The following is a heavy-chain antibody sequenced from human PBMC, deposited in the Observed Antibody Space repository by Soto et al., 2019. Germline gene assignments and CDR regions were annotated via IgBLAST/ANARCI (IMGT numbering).Heavy chain of an antibody. Sequence: QLQLQESGSGLVKPSQTLSLTCAVSGGSISSGGYSWSWIRQPPGKGLEWIGYIYHSGSTYYKPFFKSRVSRSVDRSKNQFSLKLSSVSAANTAVYYWDRVGCRDGCGDAFDIWGQGTMVTVSS. CDR2: IYHSGST. CDR3: DRVGCRDGCGDAFDI. J-gene: IGHJ3*02. V-gene: IGHV4-30-2*01. D-gene: IGHD2-15*01. CDR1: GGSISSGGYS.